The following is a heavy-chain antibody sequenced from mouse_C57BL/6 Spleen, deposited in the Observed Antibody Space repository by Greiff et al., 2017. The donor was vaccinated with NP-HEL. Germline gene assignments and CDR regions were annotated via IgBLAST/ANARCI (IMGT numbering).Heavy chain of an antibody. V-gene: IGHV1-52*01. D-gene: IGHD1-1*01. J-gene: IGHJ4*01. Sequence: VQLQQPGAELVRPGSSVKLSCKASGYTFTSYWMHWVKQRPIQGLEWIGNIDPSDSETHYNQKFKDKATLTVDKSSSPAYMQLSSLTSEDSAVYYCARSYYYGPEGYAMDYWGQGTSVTVSS. CDR1: GYTFTSYW. CDR3: ARSYYYGPEGYAMDY. CDR2: IDPSDSET.